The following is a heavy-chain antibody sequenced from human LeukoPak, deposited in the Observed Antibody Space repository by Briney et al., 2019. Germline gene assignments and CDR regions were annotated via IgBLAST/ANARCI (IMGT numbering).Heavy chain of an antibody. J-gene: IGHJ4*02. CDR3: ARLGIGVVPTAMLGDYYFDY. CDR2: IYYCGST. D-gene: IGHD2-2*01. CDR1: GGSISSYY. V-gene: IGHV4-59*08. Sequence: SETLSLTCTVSGGSISSYYWSWIRQPPGKGLEWIGYIYYCGSTNYNPSLKSRVTISVDTSKNQFSLKLTSVTAADTAVYYCARLGIGVVPTAMLGDYYFDYWGQGTLVTVSS.